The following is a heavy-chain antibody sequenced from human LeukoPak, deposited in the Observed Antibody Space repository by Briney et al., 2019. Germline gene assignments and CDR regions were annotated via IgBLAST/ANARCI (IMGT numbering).Heavy chain of an antibody. V-gene: IGHV4-61*05. CDR1: GGSISSSSYY. CDR2: IDYSGST. CDR3: ARHRAAADPSLDY. J-gene: IGHJ4*02. D-gene: IGHD6-13*01. Sequence: PSETLSLTCTVSGGSISSSSYYWSWIRQPPGKGLEWIGYIDYSGSTNYNPSLKSRVTISVDTSKNQFSLKLSSVTAADTAVYYCARHRAAADPSLDYWGQGTLVTVSS.